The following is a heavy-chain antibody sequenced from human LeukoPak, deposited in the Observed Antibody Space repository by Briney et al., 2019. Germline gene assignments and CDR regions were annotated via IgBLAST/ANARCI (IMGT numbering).Heavy chain of an antibody. D-gene: IGHD2-2*01. CDR1: GFTFSSYA. V-gene: IGHV3-30-3*01. J-gene: IGHJ5*02. CDR2: ISYDGSNK. CDR3: ARDAYGYQLLFGWFDP. Sequence: GGSLRLSCAASGFTFSSYAMHWVRQAPGKGLEWVAVISYDGSNKYYADSVKGRFTISRDNAKNSLYLQMNSLRAEDTAVYYCARDAYGYQLLFGWFDPWGQGTLVTVSS.